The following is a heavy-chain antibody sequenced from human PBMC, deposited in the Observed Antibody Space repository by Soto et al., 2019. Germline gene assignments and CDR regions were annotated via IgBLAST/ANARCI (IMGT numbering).Heavy chain of an antibody. J-gene: IGHJ4*02. CDR3: VRDGISYSCSVWGF. Sequence: PPGKGLEWIGEINHSGSTNYNPSLKSRVIISRDTSKNTVYLQMSSLKVEDKALYYYVRDGISYSCSVWGFWGKRTLVTV. V-gene: IGHV4-34*01. D-gene: IGHD6-6*01. CDR2: INHSGST.